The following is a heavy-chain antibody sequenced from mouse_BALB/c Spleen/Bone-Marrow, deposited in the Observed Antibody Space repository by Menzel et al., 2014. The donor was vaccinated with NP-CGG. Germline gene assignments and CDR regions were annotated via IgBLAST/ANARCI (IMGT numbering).Heavy chain of an antibody. CDR2: IDPANGNT. J-gene: IGHJ2*01. V-gene: IGHV14-3*02. CDR3: ASYDYGYYFDY. Sequence: EVQGVESGAELVKPGASVKLSCTASGFNIKDTYMHWVKQRPEQGLEWIGRIDPANGNTKYDPKFQGKATITADTSSNTAYLQLSSLTSEDTAVYYCASYDYGYYFDYWGQGTPLTVSS. D-gene: IGHD2-4*01. CDR1: GFNIKDTY.